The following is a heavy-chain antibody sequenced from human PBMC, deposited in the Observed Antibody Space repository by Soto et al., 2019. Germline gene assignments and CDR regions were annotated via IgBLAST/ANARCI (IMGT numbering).Heavy chain of an antibody. CDR3: ARGVGSGSYYNQYNWFDP. Sequence: QVQLVQSGGEVKKPGASVKVSCKASGYTFTNYGISWVRQAPGQGLEWMGWINVYNGNTKYAQKVQGRGTMTTDTSTSTAYRELRSLRSDDTAVYYCARGVGSGSYYNQYNWFDPWGQGTLVTVSS. V-gene: IGHV1-18*01. D-gene: IGHD3-10*01. J-gene: IGHJ5*02. CDR1: GYTFTNYG. CDR2: INVYNGNT.